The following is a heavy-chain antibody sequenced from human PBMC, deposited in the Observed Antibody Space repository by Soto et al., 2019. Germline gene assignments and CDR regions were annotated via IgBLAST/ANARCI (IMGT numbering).Heavy chain of an antibody. CDR2: IIPFIGTA. CDR1: GGTFSSYA. V-gene: IGHV1-69*11. D-gene: IGHD4-4*01. J-gene: IGHJ6*02. CDR3: AGVVMNKVNAYYYYGMDV. Sequence: SVKVSCKASGGTFSSYAISWVRQAPGQGLEWMGRIIPFIGTANYAQKFQGRVTITADESTSTAYMELTSLRSEDTAVYYCAGVVMNKVNAYYYYGMDVWGQGTTVTVSS.